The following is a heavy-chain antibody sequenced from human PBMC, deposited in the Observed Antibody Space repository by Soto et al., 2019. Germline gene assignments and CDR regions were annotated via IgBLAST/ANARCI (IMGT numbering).Heavy chain of an antibody. CDR1: GGSISSYY. CDR2: IYYSGST. CDR3: ASYNCRFTRVRGPGWFDP. V-gene: IGHV4-59*08. D-gene: IGHD3-10*01. J-gene: IGHJ5*02. Sequence: SETLSLTCTVSGGSISSYYWSWIRQPPGKGLEWIGYIYYSGSTNYNPSLKSRVTISVDTSKNQFSLKLSSVTAADTAVYYCASYNCRFTRVRGPGWFDPWGPGTLVTVSS.